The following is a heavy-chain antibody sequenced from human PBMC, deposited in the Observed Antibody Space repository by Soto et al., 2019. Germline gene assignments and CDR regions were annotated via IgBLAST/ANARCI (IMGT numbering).Heavy chain of an antibody. Sequence: GGSLRLSCAASGFTFSIYAMTWVRQAPGKGLEWVSAISGSGADTYYADSVKGRFTISRDNSEYTLYLQMNSLRAEDTAVYYCAKVPAYDYVWGTYYYFDYWGQGTLVTVSS. CDR2: ISGSGADT. V-gene: IGHV3-23*01. D-gene: IGHD3-16*01. CDR3: AKVPAYDYVWGTYYYFDY. J-gene: IGHJ4*02. CDR1: GFTFSIYA.